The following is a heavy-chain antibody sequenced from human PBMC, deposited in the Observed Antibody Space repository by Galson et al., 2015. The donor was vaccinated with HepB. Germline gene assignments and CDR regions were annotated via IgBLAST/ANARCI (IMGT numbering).Heavy chain of an antibody. CDR1: GYTFTSYY. V-gene: IGHV1-46*03. D-gene: IGHD4/OR15-4a*01. J-gene: IGHJ6*03. CDR2: INPSGGST. CDR3: VRTGGASDHFYYYYMDV. Sequence: SVKVSCKASGYTFTSYYMHWVRQAPGQGLEWMGIINPSGGSTNYAQKFQGRVTMTSDTSTSTVYMELSSLRSEDTAVYYCVRTGGASDHFYYYYMDVWGKGTTVTVSS.